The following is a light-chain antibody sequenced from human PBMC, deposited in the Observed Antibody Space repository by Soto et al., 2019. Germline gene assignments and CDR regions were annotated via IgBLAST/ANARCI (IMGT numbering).Light chain of an antibody. V-gene: IGKV1-39*01. CDR2: AAS. CDR1: QSISTY. J-gene: IGKJ4*01. CDR3: QHGYSTPLT. Sequence: DIQMPQSPSSLSASVGDRVTITCRASQSISTYLHWYQQKPGKAPNLLIYAASTLQSGVPSRFSGSGSGTDFTLTISSLQPEDFATYFCQHGYSTPLTFGGGTTVDIK.